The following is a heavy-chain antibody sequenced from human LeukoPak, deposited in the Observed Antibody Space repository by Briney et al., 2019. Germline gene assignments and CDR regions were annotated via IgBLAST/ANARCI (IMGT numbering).Heavy chain of an antibody. CDR1: GDSVSSISVA. J-gene: IGHJ6*02. Sequence: SQTPSLTCAISGDSVSSISVAWNWIRQSPSRGLEWLGRTYYRSKWYYEYAVSVEGRININPDPSKNQFSLQLNSVTPEDTAVYYCALARSEYHYGMDVWGQGTTVTVSS. CDR3: ALARSEYHYGMDV. V-gene: IGHV6-1*01. CDR2: TYYRSKWYY.